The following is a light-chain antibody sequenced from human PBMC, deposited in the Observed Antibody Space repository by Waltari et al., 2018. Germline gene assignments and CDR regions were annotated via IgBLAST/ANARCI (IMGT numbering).Light chain of an antibody. CDR3: QQYESDSPFT. V-gene: IGKV1-5*03. Sequence: DIQMTQSPSTLSASVGDRVTITCRASQNINSWLAWYQQKPGKDPKLLIYKASSLESGVPSRFSGSGSGTEFTLTISSLQPDDLATYYCQQYESDSPFTFGPGTKVDIK. CDR1: QNINSW. J-gene: IGKJ3*01. CDR2: KAS.